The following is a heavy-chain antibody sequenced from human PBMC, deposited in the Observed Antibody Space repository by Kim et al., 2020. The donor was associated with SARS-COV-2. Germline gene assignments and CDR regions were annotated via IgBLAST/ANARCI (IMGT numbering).Heavy chain of an antibody. CDR3: ARDPPYSSGWPYYYGMDV. CDR2: ISAYNGNT. V-gene: IGHV1-18*04. J-gene: IGHJ6*02. Sequence: ASVKVSCKASGYTFTSYGISWVRQAPGQGLEWMGWISAYNGNTNYAQKLQGRVTMTTDTSTSTAYMELRSLRSDDTAVYYCARDPPYSSGWPYYYGMDVWGQGTTVTVSS. CDR1: GYTFTSYG. D-gene: IGHD6-19*01.